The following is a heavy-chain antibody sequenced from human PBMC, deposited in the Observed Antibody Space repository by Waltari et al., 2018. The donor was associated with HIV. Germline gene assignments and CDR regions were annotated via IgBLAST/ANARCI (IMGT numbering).Heavy chain of an antibody. V-gene: IGHV4-59*01. CDR1: GGSISSYY. CDR3: ARGNSSGWYYYYYGMDV. Sequence: QVQLQESGPGLVKPSETLSLTCTVSGGSISSYYCRWIRQPPGKGLEWIGYIYYSGSTNYNPSLKSRVTISVDTSKNQFSLKLSSVTAADTAVYYCARGNSSGWYYYYYGMDVWGQGTTVTVSS. J-gene: IGHJ6*02. D-gene: IGHD6-19*01. CDR2: IYYSGST.